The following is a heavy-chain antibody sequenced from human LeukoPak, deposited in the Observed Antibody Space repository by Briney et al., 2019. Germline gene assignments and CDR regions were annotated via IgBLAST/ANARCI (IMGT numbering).Heavy chain of an antibody. CDR2: IYYSGST. CDR1: GGSISSSSYY. V-gene: IGHV4-39*01. CDR3: ARWDVDTAMASDY. J-gene: IGHJ4*02. D-gene: IGHD5-18*01. Sequence: SETLSLTCTVSGGSISSSSYYWGWIRQPPGKGLEGIGSIYYSGSTYYNPSLKSRVTISVDTSKNQFSLKLSSVTAADTAVYYCARWDVDTAMASDYWGQGTLVTVSS.